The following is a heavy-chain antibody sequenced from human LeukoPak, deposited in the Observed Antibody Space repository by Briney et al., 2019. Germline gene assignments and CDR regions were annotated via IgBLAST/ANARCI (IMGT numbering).Heavy chain of an antibody. J-gene: IGHJ4*02. CDR3: ARDVEKHSSSWAIDY. Sequence: GGSLRLSCAASGFTFSSYSMNWVRQAPGKELGWVSSISSSSSYIYYADSVKGRFTISRDNAKNSLYLQMNSLRAEDTAVYYCARDVEKHSSSWAIDYWGQGTLVTVSS. CDR2: ISSSSSYI. V-gene: IGHV3-21*01. D-gene: IGHD6-13*01. CDR1: GFTFSSYS.